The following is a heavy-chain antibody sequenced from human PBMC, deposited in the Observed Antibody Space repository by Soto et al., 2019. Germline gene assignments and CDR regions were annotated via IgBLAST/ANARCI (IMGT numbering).Heavy chain of an antibody. CDR1: GYTFTGYF. CDR3: ARGGGTILAPLP. D-gene: IGHD3-3*01. CDR2: INPNSGAT. V-gene: IGHV1-2*02. Sequence: GASVKVSFKASGYTFTGYFIHWLRQAPGQGLEWMGWINPNSGATKYAQKFQGRVTMTRDTSISTAYMELTLLRSDDTAIYYCARGGGTILAPLPWGEGTLVTVSS. J-gene: IGHJ5*02.